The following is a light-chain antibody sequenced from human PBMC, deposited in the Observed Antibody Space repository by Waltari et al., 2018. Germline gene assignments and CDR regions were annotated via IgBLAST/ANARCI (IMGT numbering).Light chain of an antibody. CDR2: GAS. J-gene: IGKJ1*01. CDR1: HSVISSY. CDR3: QQYGSSPWT. V-gene: IGKV3-20*01. Sequence: ELASTQSPGPLSLSPGERATLSCRASHSVISSYLAWYQQKPGQAPRVLIHGASNRATGVPERFSGSGSGTDFSLTISSLQAEDFAVYYCQQYGSSPWTFGQGTKVEIK.